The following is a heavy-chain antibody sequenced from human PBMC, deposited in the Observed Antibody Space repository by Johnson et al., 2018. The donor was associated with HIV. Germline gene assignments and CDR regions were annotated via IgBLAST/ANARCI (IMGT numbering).Heavy chain of an antibody. CDR1: GFTFSDYY. V-gene: IGHV3-7*01. D-gene: IGHD3-16*01. Sequence: QLVESGGGLVKPGGSLRLSCAASGFTFSDYYMNWVRQAPGEGLEWVANIKQDGSEKYYVDSVKGRFTISRDNAKNSLYLQMDSLRAEDTAVYYCARERRLGGAFDIWGQGTMVTVSS. J-gene: IGHJ3*02. CDR2: IKQDGSEK. CDR3: ARERRLGGAFDI.